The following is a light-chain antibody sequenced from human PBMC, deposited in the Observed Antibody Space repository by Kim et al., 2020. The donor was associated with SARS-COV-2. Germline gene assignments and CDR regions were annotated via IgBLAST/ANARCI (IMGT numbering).Light chain of an antibody. V-gene: IGKV4-1*01. CDR1: QSVLYSSNNKNY. J-gene: IGKJ4*01. CDR2: WAS. CDR3: QQYYSTPRNT. Sequence: DIVMTQSPDSLAVSLGERATINCKSSQSVLYSSNNKNYLAWYQQKPGQPPKLLIYWASTRESGVPDRFSGSGSGTDFTLTISSLQAEDVAVYYCQQYYSTPRNTFGGGTKVDIK.